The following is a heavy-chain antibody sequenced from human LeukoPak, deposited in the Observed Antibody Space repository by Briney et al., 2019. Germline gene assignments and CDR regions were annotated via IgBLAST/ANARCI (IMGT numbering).Heavy chain of an antibody. CDR1: GGSVNSYY. J-gene: IGHJ4*02. D-gene: IGHD2-2*01. CDR2: IYASGSN. V-gene: IGHV4-4*07. CDR3: ARMVPAGTYNY. Sequence: SETLSLTCTVSGGSVNSYYWSWIRQPAGKGLEWIGHIYASGSNDYNPSLKSRVTMSLDMAKNQFSLRLTSVTAADTAVYFCARMVPAGTYNYWGQGLLVTVSS.